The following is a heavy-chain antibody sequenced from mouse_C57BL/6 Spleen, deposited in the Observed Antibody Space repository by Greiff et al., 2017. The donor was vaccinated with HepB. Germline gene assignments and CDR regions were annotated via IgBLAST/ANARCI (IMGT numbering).Heavy chain of an antibody. CDR2: IDPSDSYT. J-gene: IGHJ1*03. CDR3: ARSGYYYGSSYDWYFDV. CDR1: GYTFTSYW. V-gene: IGHV1-69*01. D-gene: IGHD1-1*01. Sequence: VQLQQSGAELVMPGASVKLSCKASGYTFTSYWMHWVKQRPGQGLEWIGEIDPSDSYTNYNQKFKGKSTLTVDKSSSTAYMQLSSLTSEDSAVYYCARSGYYYGSSYDWYFDVWGTGTTVTVSS.